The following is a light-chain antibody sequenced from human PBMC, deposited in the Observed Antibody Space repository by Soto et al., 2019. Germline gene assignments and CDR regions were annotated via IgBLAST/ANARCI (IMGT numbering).Light chain of an antibody. CDR2: AAS. J-gene: IGKJ1*01. CDR1: QTMSSHH. V-gene: IGKV3-20*01. Sequence: IVLTQSPGTLSLSPGERATVSCRASQTMSSHHLAWYQQRPGQAPRLLLYAASTRAPGVPDRFSGSGSGTDFSLTISSLEPEDFAVYYCHQHYLSRTFGQWTKVEIK. CDR3: HQHYLSRT.